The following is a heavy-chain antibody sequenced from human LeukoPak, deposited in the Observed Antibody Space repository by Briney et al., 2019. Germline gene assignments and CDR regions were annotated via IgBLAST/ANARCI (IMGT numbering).Heavy chain of an antibody. CDR1: GFTFSSYS. Sequence: PGGSLRLSCAASGFTFSSYSMNWVRQAPGKGLEWVSSISSSSSYIYYADSVKGRFTISRDNAKNSLYLQMNSLRAEDTAVYYCARVGDTAMVTVGYWGQGTLVTVSS. CDR3: ARVGDTAMVTVGY. CDR2: ISSSSSYI. D-gene: IGHD5-18*01. J-gene: IGHJ4*02. V-gene: IGHV3-21*01.